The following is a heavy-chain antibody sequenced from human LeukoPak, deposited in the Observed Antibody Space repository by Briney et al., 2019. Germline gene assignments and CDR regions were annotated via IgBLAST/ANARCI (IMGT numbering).Heavy chain of an antibody. CDR1: GYTFTGYY. V-gene: IGHV1-2*02. CDR2: INPNSGGT. J-gene: IGHJ4*02. Sequence: GASAKVSCKASGYTFTGYYMHWVRQAPGQGLEWMGWINPNSGGTNYAQKFQGRVTMTRDTSISTAYMELSRLRSDDTAVYYCARIVATGNPFYFDYWGQGTLVTVSS. D-gene: IGHD5-12*01. CDR3: ARIVATGNPFYFDY.